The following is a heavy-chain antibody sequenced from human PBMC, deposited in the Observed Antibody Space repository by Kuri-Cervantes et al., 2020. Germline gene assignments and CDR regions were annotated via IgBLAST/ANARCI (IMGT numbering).Heavy chain of an antibody. CDR1: GFSVSNNY. CDR2: IYSGGST. V-gene: IGHV3-53*01. Sequence: GRSLRPSWAASGFSVSNNYMSWVRQAPGKGLDWVSAIYSGGSTHYADSVKGRFTISRASSKNTLYLQMNSLRVEDTAVYYCATGRGDSFDYWGQGTRVTVSS. J-gene: IGHJ4*02. D-gene: IGHD2-21*01. CDR3: ATGRGDSFDY.